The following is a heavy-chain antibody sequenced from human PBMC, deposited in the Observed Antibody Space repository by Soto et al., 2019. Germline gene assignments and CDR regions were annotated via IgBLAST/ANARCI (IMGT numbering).Heavy chain of an antibody. V-gene: IGHV1-2*04. CDR2: INPNSGGT. CDR1: GYTFTGYY. J-gene: IGHJ6*02. CDR3: ATSDIVVVPSSMGREYYYYGMYV. Sequence: ASVKVSCKASGYTFTGYYMHWVRQAPGQGLEWMGWINPNSGGTNYAQKFQGWVTMTRDTSISTAYMELSRLRSDDTAVYYCATSDIVVVPSSMGREYYYYGMYVWGQGTTVTVSS. D-gene: IGHD2-2*01.